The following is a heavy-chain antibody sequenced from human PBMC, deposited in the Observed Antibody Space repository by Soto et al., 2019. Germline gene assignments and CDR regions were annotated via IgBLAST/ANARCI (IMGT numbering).Heavy chain of an antibody. CDR2: ISWNSGSI. J-gene: IGHJ6*03. CDR1: GFTFDDYA. CDR3: AKEGTAAGTTPDYYYYYMDV. D-gene: IGHD6-13*01. Sequence: ESGGGLVQPGRSLRLSCAASGFTFDDYAMHWVRQAPVKGLEWVSGISWNSGSIGYADSVKGRFTISRDNAKNSLYLQMNSLRAEDTALYYWAKEGTAAGTTPDYYYYYMDVWGKGTTVTVSS. V-gene: IGHV3-9*01.